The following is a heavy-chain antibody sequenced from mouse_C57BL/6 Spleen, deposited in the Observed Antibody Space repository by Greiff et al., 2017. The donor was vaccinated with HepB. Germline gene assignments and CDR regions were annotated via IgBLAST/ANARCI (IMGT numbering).Heavy chain of an antibody. V-gene: IGHV1-54*01. J-gene: IGHJ2*01. CDR2: INPGSGGT. Sequence: VQLQQSGAELVRPGTSVKVSCKASGYAFTNYLIEWVKQRPGQGLEWIGVINPGSGGTNYNEKFKGKATLTADKSSSTAYMQLSSLTSEDSAVYFCARSTSYYYPFDYWGQSTTLTVSS. CDR1: GYAFTNYL. D-gene: IGHD1-1*01. CDR3: ARSTSYYYPFDY.